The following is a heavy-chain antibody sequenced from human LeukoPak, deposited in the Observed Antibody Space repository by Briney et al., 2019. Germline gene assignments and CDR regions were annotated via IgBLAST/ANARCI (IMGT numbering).Heavy chain of an antibody. D-gene: IGHD6-13*01. J-gene: IGHJ3*02. Sequence: PGGSLRLSCAASGFTFSSYGMHWVRQAPGKGLEWVAFIRYDGSNKYYADSVKGRFTISRDNSKNTLYLQMNSLRAEDTAVYYCATHSGYSSSWYAFDIWGQGTMVTVSS. V-gene: IGHV3-30*02. CDR3: ATHSGYSSSWYAFDI. CDR1: GFTFSSYG. CDR2: IRYDGSNK.